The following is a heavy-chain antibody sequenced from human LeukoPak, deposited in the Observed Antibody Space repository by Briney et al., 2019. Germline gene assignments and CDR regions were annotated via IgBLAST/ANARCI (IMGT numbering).Heavy chain of an antibody. CDR1: GDSVSSNSAA. J-gene: IGHJ4*02. CDR3: AREKVGGLVGAADYFDY. CDR2: TYYRSKWYN. Sequence: SQTLSLTCALSGDSVSSNSAAWNWLRQSPSRGLEWLGSTYYRSKWYNDYAVSVKSRITINPDTSKNQFSLQLNSVTPEDTAVYYCAREKVGGLVGAADYFDYWGQGTLVTVSS. V-gene: IGHV6-1*01. D-gene: IGHD1-26*01.